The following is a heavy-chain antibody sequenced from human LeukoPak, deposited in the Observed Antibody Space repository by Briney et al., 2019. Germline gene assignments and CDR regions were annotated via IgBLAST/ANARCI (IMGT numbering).Heavy chain of an antibody. CDR2: ISSSSSYI. CDR3: VRERYSGSQYGVDY. J-gene: IGHJ4*02. V-gene: IGHV3-21*01. D-gene: IGHD1-26*01. Sequence: GGSLRLSCAASGFTFSSYSMNWVRQAPGKGLEWVSSISSSSSYIYYANSVKGRFTISRDNVKNSLYLQMDSLTAEDTAVYYCVRERYSGSQYGVDYWGQGTPVTVSS. CDR1: GFTFSSYS.